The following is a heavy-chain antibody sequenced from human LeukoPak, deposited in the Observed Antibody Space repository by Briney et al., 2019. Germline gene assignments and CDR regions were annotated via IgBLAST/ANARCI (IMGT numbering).Heavy chain of an antibody. CDR1: GGSISSSSYY. V-gene: IGHV4-61*02. Sequence: PSETLSLTCTVSGGSISSSSYYWSWIRQPAGKGLEWIGRIYTSGSTNYNPSLKSRVTISVDTSKNQFSLKLSSVTAADTAVYYCAREAYYYDSSGYYPIDYWGQGTLVTVSS. D-gene: IGHD3-22*01. J-gene: IGHJ4*02. CDR2: IYTSGST. CDR3: AREAYYYDSSGYYPIDY.